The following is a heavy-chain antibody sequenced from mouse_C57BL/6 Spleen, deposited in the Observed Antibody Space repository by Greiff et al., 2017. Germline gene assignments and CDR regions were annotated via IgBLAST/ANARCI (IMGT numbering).Heavy chain of an antibody. CDR3: ARGYYGSSHYYAMDY. D-gene: IGHD1-1*01. Sequence: QVQLQQSGAELVKPGASVKLSCKASGYTFTSYWMRWVKQRPGQGLEWIGEIDPSDSYTNYNQKFKGKATLTVDTSSSPAYMQLSSLTSEDSAVYYNARGYYGSSHYYAMDYWGQGTSVTVSS. V-gene: IGHV1-50*01. CDR1: GYTFTSYW. J-gene: IGHJ4*01. CDR2: IDPSDSYT.